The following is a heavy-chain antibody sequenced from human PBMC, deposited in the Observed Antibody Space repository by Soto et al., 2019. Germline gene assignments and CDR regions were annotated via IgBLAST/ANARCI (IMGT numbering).Heavy chain of an antibody. D-gene: IGHD5-12*01. J-gene: IGHJ3*02. CDR3: AREMATISLGAFDI. Sequence: SLRLSCAASGFSFSSYWMHWVRQAPGKGLEWVLRTNNDGSTTTYADSVRGRFTSLRDNAKNTLYLQMTSLRVEDTAMYYCAREMATISLGAFDIWGQGTMVTVSS. CDR2: TNNDGSTT. CDR1: GFSFSSYW. V-gene: IGHV3-74*01.